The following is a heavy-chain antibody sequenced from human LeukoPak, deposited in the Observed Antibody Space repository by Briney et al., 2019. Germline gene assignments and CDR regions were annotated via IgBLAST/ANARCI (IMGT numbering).Heavy chain of an antibody. CDR2: IAPSGSA. Sequence: SETLSLTCTASGASISTYYWSWIRQPPGEGLEWIAYIAPSGSAVYNPSLNSRLTVSVDTSKNQFSLKLNSVTAADTAVYYCARHLATAVTRGYSCHPMDVWGKGTTVSVSS. CDR3: ARHLATAVTRGYSCHPMDV. CDR1: GASISTYY. D-gene: IGHD4-17*01. V-gene: IGHV4-4*09. J-gene: IGHJ6*03.